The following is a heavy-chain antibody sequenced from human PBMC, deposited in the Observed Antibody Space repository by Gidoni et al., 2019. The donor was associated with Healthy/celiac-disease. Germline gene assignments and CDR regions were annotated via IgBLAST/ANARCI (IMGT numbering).Heavy chain of an antibody. CDR1: GVTFSSYA. Sequence: EVQLLESGGGLVQPGGSLSRSCADSGVTFSSYAMSWVRQAPGKGLAWFSAISGSGGSTYYADSVKGRFTISRDNSKNTLYLQMNSLRAEDTAVYYCAKDRYDSSTYYWGQGTLVTVSS. CDR3: AKDRYDSSTYY. V-gene: IGHV3-23*01. D-gene: IGHD3-16*01. CDR2: ISGSGGST. J-gene: IGHJ4*02.